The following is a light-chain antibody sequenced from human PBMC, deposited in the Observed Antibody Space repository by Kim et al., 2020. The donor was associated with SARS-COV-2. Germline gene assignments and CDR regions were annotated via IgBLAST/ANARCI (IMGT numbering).Light chain of an antibody. J-gene: IGLJ2*01. CDR3: GTWDNSLNGVV. CDR2: DNN. CDR1: NSNIGNNY. V-gene: IGLV1-51*01. Sequence: GQKVTISGSGGNSNIGNNYVSWYQQLPGTAPKLLIYDNNKRHSGIPDRFSGSKSGTSATLGITGLQTGDEAEYYCGTWDNSLNGVVFGGGTQLTVL.